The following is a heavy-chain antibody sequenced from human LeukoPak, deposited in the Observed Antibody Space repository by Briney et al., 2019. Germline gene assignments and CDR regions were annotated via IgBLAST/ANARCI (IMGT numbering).Heavy chain of an antibody. J-gene: IGHJ4*02. CDR2: ISSSSTYI. V-gene: IGHV3-21*01. Sequence: KSGGSLRLSCAASGFTFSAYSMNWVRQAPGEGLEWVSSISSSSTYIYYAGSVKGRFTISRDNAKNSLYLQMNSLRAEDTAVYYCARALEPSVAVIDYWGQGTLVTVSS. CDR1: GFTFSAYS. D-gene: IGHD6-19*01. CDR3: ARALEPSVAVIDY.